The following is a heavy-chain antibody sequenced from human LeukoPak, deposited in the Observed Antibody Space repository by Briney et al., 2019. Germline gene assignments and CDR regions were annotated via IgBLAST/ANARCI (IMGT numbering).Heavy chain of an antibody. CDR3: ARAGSRGTGPV. D-gene: IGHD3-10*01. CDR2: IYTSGST. V-gene: IGHV4-61*02. J-gene: IGHJ3*01. Sequence: SQTLSLTCTVSGGSISSGSYYWSWIRQPAGKGLEWIGRIYTSGSTNYNPSLKSRVTISVDTSKNQFSLKLSSVTAADTAVYYCARAGSRGTGPVWGQGTMVTVSS. CDR1: GGSISSGSYY.